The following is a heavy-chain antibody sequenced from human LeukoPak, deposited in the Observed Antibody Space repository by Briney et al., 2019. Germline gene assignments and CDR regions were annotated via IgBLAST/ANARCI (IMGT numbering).Heavy chain of an antibody. Sequence: GGSLRLSCAVSGFTFSNYSMNWVRQAPGKGLEWVSSISSSGTYRYYADSVKGRFTISRDNAKDSLYLQMNSLRAEDTAVYYCARGAYCGGDCPLPNSLYWGRGTLVTVSS. J-gene: IGHJ4*02. D-gene: IGHD2-21*01. CDR2: ISSSGTYR. V-gene: IGHV3-21*01. CDR3: ARGAYCGGDCPLPNSLY. CDR1: GFTFSNYS.